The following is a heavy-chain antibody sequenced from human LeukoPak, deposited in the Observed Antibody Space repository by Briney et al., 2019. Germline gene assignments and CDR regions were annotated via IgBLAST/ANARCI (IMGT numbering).Heavy chain of an antibody. D-gene: IGHD2-8*02. CDR1: GGSISSYY. J-gene: IGHJ5*02. CDR3: ARRDMAYAGTGGWFDP. CDR2: IYYSGST. V-gene: IGHV4-59*08. Sequence: SDTLSLTCTVSGGSISSYYWRWMRQPPGKGLEWMGYIYYSGSTNYNPSIKRRITKAVDTSKNQFSLKLSSVTAADTAVYYCARRDMAYAGTGGWFDPWGQGTLVTVSS.